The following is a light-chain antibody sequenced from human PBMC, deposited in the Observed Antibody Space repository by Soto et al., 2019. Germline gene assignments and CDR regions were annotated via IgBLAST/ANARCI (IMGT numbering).Light chain of an antibody. CDR2: DVS. V-gene: IGLV2-14*01. Sequence: QSALTQPASVSGSPGQSITISCTGTSSDVGGYNYVSWYQQHPGKAPKLMIYDVSNRPSGVSNRFSGSKSGNTASLTISGLQDEDEADYYFSSYTSSSPLEFGGGTQLTVL. CDR3: SSYTSSSPLE. J-gene: IGLJ3*02. CDR1: SSDVGGYNY.